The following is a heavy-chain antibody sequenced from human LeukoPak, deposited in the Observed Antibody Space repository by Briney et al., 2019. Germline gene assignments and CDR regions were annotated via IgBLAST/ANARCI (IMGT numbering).Heavy chain of an antibody. J-gene: IGHJ4*02. V-gene: IGHV3-7*03. CDR2: IKQDGNEK. Sequence: GGSLRLSCAASGFTHSSQWMSWVRQARWKGLEGVANIKQDGNEKYYVDSVKGRFTISRDNAKNSLYLQMNSLRAEDTAVYYCAKEPYSGSQLLDYWGQGTLVTVSS. CDR1: GFTHSSQW. CDR3: AKEPYSGSQLLDY. D-gene: IGHD1-26*01.